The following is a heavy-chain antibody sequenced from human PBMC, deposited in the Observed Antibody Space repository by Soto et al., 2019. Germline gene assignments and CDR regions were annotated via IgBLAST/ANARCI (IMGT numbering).Heavy chain of an antibody. Sequence: SQTLSLTCAISGDSVSSNSAVWNWIRQSPSRGLEWLGRTYYKSKWYNDYAVSVKSRMTINSDTSKNQFSLHLNSVTPEDTAVYYCARAPSGYLYETYFDYWGQGTLVTVAS. D-gene: IGHD3-22*01. CDR3: ARAPSGYLYETYFDY. CDR1: GDSVSSNSAV. J-gene: IGHJ4*01. V-gene: IGHV6-1*01. CDR2: TYYKSKWYN.